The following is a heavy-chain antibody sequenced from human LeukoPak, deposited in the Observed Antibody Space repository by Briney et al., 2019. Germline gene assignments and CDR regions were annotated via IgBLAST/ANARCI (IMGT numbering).Heavy chain of an antibody. J-gene: IGHJ3*02. V-gene: IGHV1-69*05. Sequence: GSSVKVSCKASGGTFSSYAISWVLQAPGQGLEWMGGIIPIFGTANYAQKFQGRVTITTDESTSTAYMELSSLRSEDTAVYYCARGYSSGWYGAFDIWGQGTMVTVSS. CDR2: IIPIFGTA. CDR1: GGTFSSYA. CDR3: ARGYSSGWYGAFDI. D-gene: IGHD6-19*01.